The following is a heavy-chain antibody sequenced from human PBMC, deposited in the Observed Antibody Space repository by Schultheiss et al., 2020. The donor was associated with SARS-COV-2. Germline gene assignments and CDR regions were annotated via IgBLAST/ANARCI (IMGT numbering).Heavy chain of an antibody. Sequence: ASVKVSCKTSGYTFTGFFVHWVRQAPGQGLEWMGWINPKSGRTYYADKFQDRVTMTRDTSVRTVYMELSSLRSDDTAVYFCARDIGNSYSAGSVRGGDGYYYAMYVWGQGTTVTVSS. V-gene: IGHV1-2*02. J-gene: IGHJ6*02. CDR1: GYTFTGFF. CDR2: INPKSGRT. D-gene: IGHD3-10*01. CDR3: ARDIGNSYSAGSVRGGDGYYYAMYV.